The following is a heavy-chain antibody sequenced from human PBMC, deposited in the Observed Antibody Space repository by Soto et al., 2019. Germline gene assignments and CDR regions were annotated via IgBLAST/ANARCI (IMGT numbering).Heavy chain of an antibody. V-gene: IGHV3-48*02. CDR2: ITSSGTTM. CDR3: ARDAGGDCNRPGCFGP. CDR1: GFIFSVYS. Sequence: GGSLRLSCAASGFIFSVYSMNWVRQAPGKGLEWVAYITSSGTTMHYADSVKGRFTISRDNAKNSLWLQMNSLRDEDTAVYYCARDAGGDCNRPGCFGPWGPGTLVTVSS. D-gene: IGHD2-15*01. J-gene: IGHJ5*02.